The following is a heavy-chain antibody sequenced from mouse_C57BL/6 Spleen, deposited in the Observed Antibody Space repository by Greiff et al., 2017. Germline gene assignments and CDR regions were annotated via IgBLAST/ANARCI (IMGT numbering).Heavy chain of an antibody. CDR2: IWWDDDK. CDR3: ARMGDYDNGVVYYFDY. CDR1: GFSLSTFGMG. V-gene: IGHV8-8*01. Sequence: QVTLKVSGPGILQPSQTLSLTCSFSGFSLSTFGMGVGWIRQPSGKGLEWLAHIWWDDDKYYNPALKSRLTISKDTSKNQVFLKIANVDTADTATYYCARMGDYDNGVVYYFDYWGQGTTLTVSS. D-gene: IGHD2-4*01. J-gene: IGHJ2*01.